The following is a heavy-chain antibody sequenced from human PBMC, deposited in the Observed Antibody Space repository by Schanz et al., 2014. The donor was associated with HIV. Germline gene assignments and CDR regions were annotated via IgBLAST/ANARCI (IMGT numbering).Heavy chain of an antibody. CDR2: IKQDESEK. J-gene: IGHJ4*02. D-gene: IGHD4-17*01. CDR1: GFNFNSYG. V-gene: IGHV3-7*01. CDR3: ARDLHDYGDARTDY. Sequence: EQLVASGGGVVQPGRSLRLSCVASGFNFNSYGMHWVRQAPGKRLEWVANIKQDESEKYYADSVKGRFTISRDNAKNSLYLQMSRLGAEDTAVYYCARDLHDYGDARTDYWGQGILVTVSS.